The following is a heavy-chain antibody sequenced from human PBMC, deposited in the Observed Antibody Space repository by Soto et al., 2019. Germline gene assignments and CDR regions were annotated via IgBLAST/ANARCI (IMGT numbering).Heavy chain of an antibody. Sequence: QVQLVESGAEVKKPGSSVKVSCKASGGTFSSYAISWVRQAPGQGLEWMGGIIPIFGTANYAQKFQGRVTITADESTSTAYMELSSLRSEDTAVYYCASDLGVVTPFSYYYGMDVWGQGTTVTVSS. V-gene: IGHV1-69*12. CDR3: ASDLGVVTPFSYYYGMDV. CDR2: IIPIFGTA. J-gene: IGHJ6*02. CDR1: GGTFSSYA. D-gene: IGHD3-3*01.